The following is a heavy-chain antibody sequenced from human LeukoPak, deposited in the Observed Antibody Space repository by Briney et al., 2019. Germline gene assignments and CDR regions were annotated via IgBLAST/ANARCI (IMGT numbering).Heavy chain of an antibody. J-gene: IGHJ4*02. CDR2: INPNSGGT. CDR3: ARIGGYCSGTSCYRRDFDY. CDR1: GYTFTGYY. V-gene: IGHV1-2*06. Sequence: ASVKVSCKASGYTFTGYYMHWVRQVPGQGLEWMGRINPNSGGTNYAQKFQGRVTMTRDTSISTAYMELSRLRSDDTAVYYCARIGGYCSGTSCYRRDFDYWGQGTLVTVSS. D-gene: IGHD2-2*01.